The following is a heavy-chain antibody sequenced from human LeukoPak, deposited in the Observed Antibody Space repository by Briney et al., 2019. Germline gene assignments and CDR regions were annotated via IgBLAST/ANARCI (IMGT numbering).Heavy chain of an antibody. J-gene: IGHJ6*02. CDR2: ISGNGGST. CDR3: AKGGQGNGPSRGAVYGMDV. Sequence: GGSLRLSCAASGFTFSTYAMSWVRQAPEKGLEWVLVISGNGGSTYYADSVQGRFTISRDNSKNMLSLQLNSLRADDTAVYYCAKGGQGNGPSRGAVYGMDVWGQGTTVTVSS. D-gene: IGHD1-26*01. V-gene: IGHV3-23*01. CDR1: GFTFSTYA.